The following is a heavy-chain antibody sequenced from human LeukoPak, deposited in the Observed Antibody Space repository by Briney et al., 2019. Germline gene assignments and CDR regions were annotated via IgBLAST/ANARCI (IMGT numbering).Heavy chain of an antibody. CDR3: ATDPYYYDSSGYSPNDAFDI. CDR1: GGSISSSNW. CDR2: IYHSGST. V-gene: IGHV4-4*02. J-gene: IGHJ3*02. D-gene: IGHD3-22*01. Sequence: SETLSLTCAVSGGSISSSNWWSWVRQPPGKGLEWIGEIYHSGSTNYNPSLKSRVTISVDKSKNQFSLKLSSVTAADTAVYYCATDPYYYDSSGYSPNDAFDIWGQGTMVTVSS.